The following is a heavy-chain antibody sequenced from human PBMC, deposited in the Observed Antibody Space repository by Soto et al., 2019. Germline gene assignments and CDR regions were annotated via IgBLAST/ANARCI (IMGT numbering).Heavy chain of an antibody. CDR2: IYYSGST. D-gene: IGHD6-19*01. CDR3: ARSNIAVAGTLGY. J-gene: IGHJ4*02. V-gene: IGHV4-59*01. Sequence: QVQLQESGPGLVKPSETLSLTCTVSGGSISSYYWSWIRQPPGKGLEWIGYIYYSGSTNYNPSLKSRVTISVDTSKNQFSLKLSSVTAADTAVYYCARSNIAVAGTLGYWGQGTLVTVSS. CDR1: GGSISSYY.